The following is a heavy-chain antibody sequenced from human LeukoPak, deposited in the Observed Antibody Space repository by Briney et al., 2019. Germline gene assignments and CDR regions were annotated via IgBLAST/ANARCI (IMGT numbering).Heavy chain of an antibody. J-gene: IGHJ4*02. Sequence: ASVKVSCKASGYTFSSYDINWVRQAPGQGLEWMGRMKPNSDNTDSAQKFQGRVTMATNTSINTAYMELRSLRSEDTAVYYCARPGAAAGFGYWGQGTLVTVSS. CDR1: GYTFSSYD. CDR2: MKPNSDNT. V-gene: IGHV1-8*02. CDR3: ARPGAAAGFGY. D-gene: IGHD6-13*01.